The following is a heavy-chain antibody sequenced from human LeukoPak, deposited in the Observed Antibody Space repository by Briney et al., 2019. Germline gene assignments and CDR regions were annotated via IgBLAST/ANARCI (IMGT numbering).Heavy chain of an antibody. V-gene: IGHV3-48*01. J-gene: IGHJ4*02. D-gene: IGHD1-26*01. CDR2: ISSSSSTI. CDR1: GFTFSRYA. CDR3: ARDGSVAFIVGATPFDY. Sequence: GGSLRLSCAASGFTFSRYAMDWVRQAPGKGLEWVSYISSSSSTIYYADSVKGRFTISRDNSKNTLYLQMNSLRAEDTAVYYCARDGSVAFIVGATPFDYWGQGTLVTVSS.